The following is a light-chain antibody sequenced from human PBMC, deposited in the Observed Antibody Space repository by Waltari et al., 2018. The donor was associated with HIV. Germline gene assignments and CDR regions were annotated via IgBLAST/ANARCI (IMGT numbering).Light chain of an antibody. CDR1: RHDIGTYNY. CDR2: EVT. V-gene: IGLV2-14*01. J-gene: IGLJ2*01. CDR3: CSYTSTTTSIL. Sequence: QSALTQPASVSGSPGQSITISCTGTRHDIGTYNYVSWYQQHPGNVPKLLIYEVTKRPSGVSNRFPGSKSGNTASLTISGLQAEDEAAYYCCSYTSTTTSILFAGGTKLTVL.